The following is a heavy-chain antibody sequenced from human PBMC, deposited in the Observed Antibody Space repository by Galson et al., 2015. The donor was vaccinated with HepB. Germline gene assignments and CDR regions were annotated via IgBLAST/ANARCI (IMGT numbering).Heavy chain of an antibody. CDR3: ARARLGELSSDAFDI. V-gene: IGHV2-70*11. Sequence: PALVKPTQTLTLTCTFSGFSLSTSGMCVSWIRQPPGKALVWLARIDWDDDKYYSTSLKTRLTISKDTSKNQVVLTMTNMDPVDTATYYCARARLGELSSDAFDIWGQGAMVTVSS. D-gene: IGHD3-16*02. J-gene: IGHJ3*02. CDR2: IDWDDDK. CDR1: GFSLSTSGMC.